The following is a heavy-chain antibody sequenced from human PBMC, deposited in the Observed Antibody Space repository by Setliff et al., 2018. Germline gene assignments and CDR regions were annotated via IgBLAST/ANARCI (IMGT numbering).Heavy chain of an antibody. CDR3: AREVVVVKSAINYYYYMDV. CDR2: IIPNFGAT. Sequence: SVKVSCKASGGTFRSYGISWVRQAPGQGLEWMGGIIPNFGATSYAQKFQGRVTITTDESTNTAYMELSSLRSDDTAVFYCAREVVVVKSAINYYYYMDVWGKGTTVTVSS. D-gene: IGHD2-2*01. CDR1: GGTFRSYG. V-gene: IGHV1-69*05. J-gene: IGHJ6*03.